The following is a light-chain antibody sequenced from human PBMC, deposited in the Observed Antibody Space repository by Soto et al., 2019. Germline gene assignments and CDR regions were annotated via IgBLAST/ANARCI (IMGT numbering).Light chain of an antibody. CDR1: SPHIGAGYD. CDR3: QSYDSSLSAL. CDR2: GNS. J-gene: IGLJ1*01. Sequence: QSVLTQPPSLSGAPGQRGTISCTGSSPHIGAGYDVHWYQQLPGTAPKLPIYGNSNRPSGVPDRFSGSKSGTSASLAITGLQAEDEADYYCQSYDSSLSALFGTWTKLTVL. V-gene: IGLV1-40*01.